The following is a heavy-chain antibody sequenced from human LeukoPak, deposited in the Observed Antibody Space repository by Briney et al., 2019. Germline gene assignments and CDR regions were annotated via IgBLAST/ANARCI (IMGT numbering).Heavy chain of an antibody. V-gene: IGHV1-18*03. J-gene: IGHJ4*02. Sequence: VASVKVSCKASGYTFNNYAISWVRQAPGQGLEWMGWISVYNGNTNDAQKFQGRVTVTTDTSTNTAYMELSSLRSEDMAVYYCARVPTDSSSWYPVDYWGQGTLVTVSS. CDR2: ISVYNGNT. D-gene: IGHD6-13*01. CDR1: GYTFNNYA. CDR3: ARVPTDSSSWYPVDY.